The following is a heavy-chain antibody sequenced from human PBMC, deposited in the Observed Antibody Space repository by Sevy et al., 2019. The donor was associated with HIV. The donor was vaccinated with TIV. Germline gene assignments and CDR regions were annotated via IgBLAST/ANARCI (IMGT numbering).Heavy chain of an antibody. CDR3: ARDRPTLNYHASSGYKYYFDS. J-gene: IGHJ4*02. CDR1: GFTFSSYN. V-gene: IGHV3-21*01. Sequence: GGSLRLSCAASGFTFSSYNMNWVRQAPGKGLEWISSITGDSSYMYDADSVKGRFTISRDNAKNSLYLHMNGLRAEDTAVYYCARDRPTLNYHASSGYKYYFDSWGRGTLVTVSS. D-gene: IGHD3-22*01. CDR2: ITGDSSYM.